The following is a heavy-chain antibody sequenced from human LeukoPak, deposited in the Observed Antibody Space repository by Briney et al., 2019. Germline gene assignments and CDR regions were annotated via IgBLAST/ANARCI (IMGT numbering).Heavy chain of an antibody. Sequence: QTGGSLRLSCAASGFSLSSYAMSWVRQAPGKGLEWVSAISSTDAGTYHADSVKGRFTISRDNSKNTLYLQMNSLRAEDTAVYYCAKDSRAARQSFDYWGQGTLVTVSS. J-gene: IGHJ4*02. V-gene: IGHV3-23*01. D-gene: IGHD6-6*01. CDR2: ISSTDAGT. CDR1: GFSLSSYA. CDR3: AKDSRAARQSFDY.